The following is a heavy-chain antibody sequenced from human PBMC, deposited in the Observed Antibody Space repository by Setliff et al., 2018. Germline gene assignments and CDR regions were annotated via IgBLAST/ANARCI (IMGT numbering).Heavy chain of an antibody. D-gene: IGHD4-17*01. CDR1: GFTFSSYA. Sequence: PGGSLRLSCAASGFTFSSYAMSWVRQAPGKGLEWVLAISGSGGSTYYADSVKGRFTISRDNSKNTLYLQMNSLRAEDTAVYYCAKEERLHGDYEAFDYWGQGTLVTVSS. V-gene: IGHV3-23*01. J-gene: IGHJ4*02. CDR2: ISGSGGST. CDR3: AKEERLHGDYEAFDY.